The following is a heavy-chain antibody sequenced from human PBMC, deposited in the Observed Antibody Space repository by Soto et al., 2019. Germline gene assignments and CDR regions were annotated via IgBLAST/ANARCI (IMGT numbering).Heavy chain of an antibody. D-gene: IGHD2-21*01. CDR1: GDSVSSNSAA. J-gene: IGHJ3*02. V-gene: IGHV6-1*01. CDR2: TYYRSKCYN. Sequence: SHTLSLTCAISGDSVSSNSAAWNWIRQFPSSGLEWLGRTYYRSKCYNDYAVSVKSRITINPDTSKNQFSLQLISVTPEDTAVYYCARDRGLLGENDAFDIWGQGTMVTVS. CDR3: ARDRGLLGENDAFDI.